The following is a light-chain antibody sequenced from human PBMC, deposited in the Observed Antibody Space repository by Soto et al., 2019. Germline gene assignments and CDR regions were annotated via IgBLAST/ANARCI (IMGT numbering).Light chain of an antibody. CDR1: SSTIGAGYD. CDR3: SSYTSSNTFYV. Sequence: LLTQPPPVSGPPGQGVTTPCTGASSTIGAGYDVHWYQQLPGTAPKLLIYGNSNRPSGVPDRFSGSKSGTSASLTISGLQAEDEADYYCSSYTSSNTFYVFGTGTKVTVL. J-gene: IGLJ1*01. CDR2: GNS. V-gene: IGLV1-40*01.